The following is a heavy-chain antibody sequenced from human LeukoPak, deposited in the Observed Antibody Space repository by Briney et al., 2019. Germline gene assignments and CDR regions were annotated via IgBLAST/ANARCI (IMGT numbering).Heavy chain of an antibody. Sequence: SETLSLTCTVSGGSINNYFWSWIRQPAGEGLEWIGRIYSSGSTTYNPSLKSRVTLSVDTSKNQFSLKLTSVTAADTAVYYCARDWGSNNAKSAFDIWGQGTMVTVSS. CDR1: GGSINNYF. CDR2: IYSSGST. V-gene: IGHV4-4*07. D-gene: IGHD3-16*01. CDR3: ARDWGSNNAKSAFDI. J-gene: IGHJ3*02.